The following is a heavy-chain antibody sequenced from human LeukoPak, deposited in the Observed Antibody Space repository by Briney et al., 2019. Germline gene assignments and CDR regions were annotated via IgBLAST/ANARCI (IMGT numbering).Heavy chain of an antibody. Sequence: ASVKVSCKASGYTFTSYYMHWVRQAPGQGLEWMGIINPSGGSTSYAQKFQGRVTMTRDTSTSTVYMELSSLRSEDTAMYYCARVGRYCSSTSCYEGIDYWGQGTLVTVSS. J-gene: IGHJ4*02. CDR1: GYTFTSYY. CDR3: ARVGRYCSSTSCYEGIDY. D-gene: IGHD2-2*01. V-gene: IGHV1-46*01. CDR2: INPSGGST.